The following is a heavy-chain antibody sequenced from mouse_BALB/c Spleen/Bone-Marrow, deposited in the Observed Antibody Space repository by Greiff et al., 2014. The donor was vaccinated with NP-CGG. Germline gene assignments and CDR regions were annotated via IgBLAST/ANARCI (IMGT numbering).Heavy chain of an antibody. Sequence: VHVKQSGPELVKPGASVKIPCKASGYTFTDYNMDWVKQSHGNSLEWIGDINPNNGGTIYNQKFKGKATLTVDKASSTAYMELRSLTSEDTAVYYCARAGNYDKDYFDYWGQGTTLTVSS. D-gene: IGHD2-1*01. CDR1: GYTFTDYN. CDR2: INPNNGGT. CDR3: ARAGNYDKDYFDY. V-gene: IGHV1-18*01. J-gene: IGHJ2*01.